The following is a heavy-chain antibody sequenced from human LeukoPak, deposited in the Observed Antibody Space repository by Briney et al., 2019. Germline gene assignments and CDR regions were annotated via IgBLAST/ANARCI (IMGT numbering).Heavy chain of an antibody. Sequence: SGGSLRLSCTGSGFTFGDYAMSWVRQAPGKGLEWVAFIRFDGNDKFYANSVKGRFTISKDTSRNTLYLQMNSLRREDTAVYYCAKPLMRDRWFGESWGQGTLVTVSS. CDR2: IRFDGNDK. D-gene: IGHD3-10*01. V-gene: IGHV3-30*02. CDR3: AKPLMRDRWFGES. CDR1: GFTFGDYA. J-gene: IGHJ5*02.